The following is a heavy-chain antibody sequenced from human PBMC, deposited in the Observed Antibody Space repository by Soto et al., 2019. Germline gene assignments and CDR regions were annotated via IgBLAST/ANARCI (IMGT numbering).Heavy chain of an antibody. D-gene: IGHD3-10*01. V-gene: IGHV1-69*02. CDR1: GGDFLSYT. J-gene: IGHJ6*02. CDR3: AQMWFGELWHGMDV. Sequence: QLVQSGAEVKKPGSSVKVSCKASGGDFLSYTISWVRQAPGQGPEWMGTIIPILDVATNAQKFQGRVAITAEKATSTIYVEVRSLRSDDTDVYYCAQMWFGELWHGMDVWGQGTTITVSS. CDR2: IIPILDVA.